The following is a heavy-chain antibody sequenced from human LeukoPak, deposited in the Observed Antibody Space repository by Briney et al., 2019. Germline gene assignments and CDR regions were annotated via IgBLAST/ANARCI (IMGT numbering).Heavy chain of an antibody. J-gene: IGHJ6*03. V-gene: IGHV5-51*01. CDR3: ARLNSGYEDYYYYYMDV. CDR1: GYSFTSYW. Sequence: GESLKISCKGSGYSFTSYWIGWVRQMPGKGLEWMGIIYPGDSDTRYSPSFQGQVTISADKSIGTAYLQWSSLKASDTAMYYCARLNSGYEDYYYYYMDVWGKGTTVTVSS. CDR2: IYPGDSDT. D-gene: IGHD5-12*01.